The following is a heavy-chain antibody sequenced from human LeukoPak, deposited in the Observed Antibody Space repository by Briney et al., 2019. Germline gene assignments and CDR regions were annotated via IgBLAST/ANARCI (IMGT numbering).Heavy chain of an antibody. D-gene: IGHD3-10*01. CDR1: GYSFTSYW. J-gene: IGHJ4*02. Sequence: GESLKISCKGSGYSFTSYWIGWVRQMPGKGLEWVGIIYPGDSDTRYSPSFQGRVTISADKSISTAYLQWSSLQASDTAIYYCARPHYGSADYWGQGTLVTVSS. V-gene: IGHV5-51*01. CDR2: IYPGDSDT. CDR3: ARPHYGSADY.